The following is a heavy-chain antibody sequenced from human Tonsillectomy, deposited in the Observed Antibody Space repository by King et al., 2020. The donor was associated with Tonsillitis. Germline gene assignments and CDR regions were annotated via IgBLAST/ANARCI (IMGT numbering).Heavy chain of an antibody. Sequence: VQLQQWGAGLLKPSETLSLTCAVYGGSFSGYYWSWIRQPPGKGLEWIGEINHSGSTTYNPSLKSRVTISVDTSKNKFSLKLSSVHAADTAVYYCARGGAIYGGYYYGMDVWGQGTTVTVSS. V-gene: IGHV4-34*01. CDR1: GGSFSGYY. J-gene: IGHJ6*02. CDR2: INHSGST. CDR3: ARGGAIYGGYYYGMDV. D-gene: IGHD2-2*02.